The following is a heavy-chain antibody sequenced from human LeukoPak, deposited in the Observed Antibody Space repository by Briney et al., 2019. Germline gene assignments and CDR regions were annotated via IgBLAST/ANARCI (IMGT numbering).Heavy chain of an antibody. J-gene: IGHJ4*02. CDR1: GYTFTSYY. V-gene: IGHV1-46*01. CDR3: ARAPEYYYDSSGYYYFDY. CDR2: INPSGGST. Sequence: ASVKVSCKASGYTFTSYYMHWVRQAPGQGLEWMGIINPSGGSTSYAQKFQGRVTMTRDTSTSTVYMELSSLRSEDTAVYYCARAPEYYYDSSGYYYFDYWGQGTLVTVSS. D-gene: IGHD3-22*01.